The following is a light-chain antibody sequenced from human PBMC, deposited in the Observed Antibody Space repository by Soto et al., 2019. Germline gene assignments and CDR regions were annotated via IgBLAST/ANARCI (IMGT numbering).Light chain of an antibody. V-gene: IGLV2-14*01. CDR1: SSDIGAYDY. J-gene: IGLJ3*02. Sequence: QSVLTQPASVSGSPGQSITISCTGTSSDIGAYDYVSWYQQYPGKVPSLIIYEVIFRPSGVSSRFSGSKSGNTASLTISGLQTEDEADYYCCSYAGSYTYVFGGGTKLTVL. CDR3: CSYAGSYTYV. CDR2: EVI.